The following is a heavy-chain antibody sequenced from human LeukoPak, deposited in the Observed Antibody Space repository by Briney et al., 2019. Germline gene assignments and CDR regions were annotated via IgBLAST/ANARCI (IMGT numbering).Heavy chain of an antibody. V-gene: IGHV1-69*04. CDR3: AREDPTVMFDY. D-gene: IGHD1-1*01. J-gene: IGHJ4*02. CDR1: GGTFSSYA. Sequence: SVKVSCKASGGTFSSYAISWVRQAPGQGLEWMGRIIPIFGIANYAQKFQGRVTITADKSTSTAYMELSSLRYEDTAVYYCAREDPTVMFDYWGQGTLVTVSS. CDR2: IIPIFGIA.